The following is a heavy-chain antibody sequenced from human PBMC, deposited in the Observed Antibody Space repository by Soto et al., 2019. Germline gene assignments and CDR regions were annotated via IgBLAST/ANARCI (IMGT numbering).Heavy chain of an antibody. CDR2: ISYDGSNK. V-gene: IGHV3-30*18. CDR1: GFTFSSYG. CDR3: AKDRPSGSRPYYYGMDV. D-gene: IGHD1-26*01. Sequence: QVQLVESGGGVVQPGWSLRLSCAASGFTFSSYGMHWVRQAPGKGLEWVAVISYDGSNKYYADSVKGRFTISRDNSKNTLYLQMNSLRAEDTAVYYCAKDRPSGSRPYYYGMDVWGQGTTVTVSS. J-gene: IGHJ6*02.